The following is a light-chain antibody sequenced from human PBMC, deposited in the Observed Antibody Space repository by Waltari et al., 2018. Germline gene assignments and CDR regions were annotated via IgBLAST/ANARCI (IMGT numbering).Light chain of an antibody. CDR2: TNS. J-gene: IGLJ3*02. Sequence: QSVLTQPPSASGTPGQRVTISCSGSFSSIGSNAVNWYQQLPGTAPKLHIYTNSQRPSVVPAQFSGSKSGTSASLVISGLQSEDEADYYCAAWDDSLNGWVFGGGTKLTVL. V-gene: IGLV1-44*01. CDR1: FSSIGSNA. CDR3: AAWDDSLNGWV.